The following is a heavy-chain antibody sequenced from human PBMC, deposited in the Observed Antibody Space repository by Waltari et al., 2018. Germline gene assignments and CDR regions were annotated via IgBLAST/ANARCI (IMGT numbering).Heavy chain of an antibody. CDR2: IYYSGDT. V-gene: IGHV4-31*02. D-gene: IGHD3-16*01. CDR1: GYS. Sequence: GYSWTWIRQHPGKGLKWIGYIYYSGDTNYNPSLDSRVTISADTPKNQFSRKLTSVTAADTAVYYCARGGGSRVLDYWGRGTLVSVSS. J-gene: IGHJ4*02. CDR3: ARGGGSRVLDY.